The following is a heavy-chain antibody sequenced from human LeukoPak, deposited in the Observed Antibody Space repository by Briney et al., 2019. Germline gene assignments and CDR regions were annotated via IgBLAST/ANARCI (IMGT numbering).Heavy chain of an antibody. CDR3: ARDASLAARPGGYYFDY. Sequence: SVKVSCKASGGTFTSYAISWVRQAPGQGLEWMGGIIPFFGTANYAQKFQGRVTITTDGSTSTAYMELSSLRSEDTAVDYCARDASLAARPGGYYFDYWGQGTLVTVSS. D-gene: IGHD6-6*01. CDR1: GGTFTSYA. V-gene: IGHV1-69*05. CDR2: IIPFFGTA. J-gene: IGHJ4*02.